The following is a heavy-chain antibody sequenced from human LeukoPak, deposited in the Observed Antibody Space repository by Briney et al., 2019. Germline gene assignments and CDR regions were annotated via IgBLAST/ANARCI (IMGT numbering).Heavy chain of an antibody. CDR2: ISSSSSYI. CDR1: GFTFSSYS. J-gene: IGHJ4*02. D-gene: IGHD3-10*01. Sequence: GGSLRLSCAASGFTFSSYSMNWVRQAPGKGLEWVSSISSSSSYIYYADSVKGRFTISRDNAKNSLYLQMNSLRAEDTAVYYCVRTIDYYGAGSTRGYFAHWGQGTLVTVSS. V-gene: IGHV3-21*04. CDR3: VRTIDYYGAGSTRGYFAH.